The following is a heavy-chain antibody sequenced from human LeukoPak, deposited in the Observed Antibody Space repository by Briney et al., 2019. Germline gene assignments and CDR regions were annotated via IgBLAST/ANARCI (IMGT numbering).Heavy chain of an antibody. CDR2: IYSSGST. CDR1: GDSIRNYY. CDR3: ARATIYAAAGNWFDP. J-gene: IGHJ5*02. V-gene: IGHV4-59*01. D-gene: IGHD6-13*01. Sequence: SETLSLTCTVSGDSIRNYYWSWIRQPPGKGLEWIGYIYSSGSTNYNPSLKSRVTISVDTSKNQFSLKLSSVTAADTAVYYCARATIYAAAGNWFDPWGQGTLVTVSS.